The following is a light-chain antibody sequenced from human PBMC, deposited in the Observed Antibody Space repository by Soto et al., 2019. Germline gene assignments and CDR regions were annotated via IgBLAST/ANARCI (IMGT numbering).Light chain of an antibody. CDR1: SSDLGGFES. V-gene: IGLV2-14*01. CDR2: EVS. CDR3: TSYKSGTTL. J-gene: IGLJ2*01. Sequence: QPVLTQPASVSGSPGQSITISCTGVSSDLGGFESVAWYQQHPGKAPRLMIYEVSNRPPGVSNRFSGSRSGSTASLTISGLQAEDEADYYCTSYKSGTTLFGGGTKVTVL.